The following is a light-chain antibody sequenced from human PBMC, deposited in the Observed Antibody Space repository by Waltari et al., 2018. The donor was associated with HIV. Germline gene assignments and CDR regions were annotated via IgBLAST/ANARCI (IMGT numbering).Light chain of an antibody. CDR1: SSDVGSCKF. V-gene: IGLV2-23*01. CDR3: CSCATPNTRV. J-gene: IGLJ3*02. Sequence: QSALTQHASVSGSPGQSISISCTGTSSDVGSCKFVSWYQQHPGKAPKLLIYEGTKRPSGFSKRFSASKSGNTASLTISGLQAEDEADYYCCSCATPNTRVFGGGTKLTVL. CDR2: EGT.